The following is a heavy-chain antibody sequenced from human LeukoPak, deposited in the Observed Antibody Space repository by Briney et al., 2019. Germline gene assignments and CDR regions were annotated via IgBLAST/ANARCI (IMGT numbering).Heavy chain of an antibody. J-gene: IGHJ4*02. CDR1: EYTFTGYY. D-gene: IGHD5-18*01. V-gene: IGHV1-2*06. CDR3: ARVGYSYGYDFDY. Sequence: ASVKVSCKASEYTFTGYYMHWVRQAPGQGLEWMGRINPNSGGTNYAQKFQGRVTMTRDTSISTAYMELSRLRSDDTAVYYCARVGYSYGYDFDYWGQGTLVTVSS. CDR2: INPNSGGT.